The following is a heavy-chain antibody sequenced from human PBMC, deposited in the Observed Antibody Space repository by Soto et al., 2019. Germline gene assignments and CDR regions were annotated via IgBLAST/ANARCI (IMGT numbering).Heavy chain of an antibody. CDR2: ISVYNGNT. D-gene: IGHD4-4*01. CDR1: GYTFTGYG. J-gene: IGHJ4*02. CDR3: ARWGLYSQSVRSLDS. Sequence: QVQLLQSGAEVKRPGASVKVSCKASGYTFTGYGISWVRQAPGQGLEWLGWISVYNGNTKYAEKVQGRVTMTTDTSTGTAYMALRSLRSDDTAVYYCARWGLYSQSVRSLDSWGQGTLVTVSS. V-gene: IGHV1-18*01.